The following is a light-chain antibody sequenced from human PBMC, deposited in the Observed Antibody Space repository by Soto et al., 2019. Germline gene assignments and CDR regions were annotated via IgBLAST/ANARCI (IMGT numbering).Light chain of an antibody. Sequence: DIVIDQSPDSMAVALGERATTKSASSPLVFFTSYNKNYIAWYQQKPRQPTKLLLSWASARASGVPERFSGSGAGTLFTLSFSSMPAGDVAVYYCQQYYTHPLAFRGVTKVEIK. CDR2: WAS. V-gene: IGKV4-1*01. CDR1: PLVFFTSYNKNY. J-gene: IGKJ4*01. CDR3: QQYYTHPLA.